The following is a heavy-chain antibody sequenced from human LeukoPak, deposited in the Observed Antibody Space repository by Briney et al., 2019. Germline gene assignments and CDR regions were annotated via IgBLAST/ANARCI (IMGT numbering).Heavy chain of an antibody. Sequence: SVRGRFTISRDNAKNSLYLQMNSLRAEDTAVYYCARHLTGDSSHDYWGQGTLVTVSS. D-gene: IGHD3-22*01. CDR3: ARHLTGDSSHDY. V-gene: IGHV3-48*03. J-gene: IGHJ4*02.